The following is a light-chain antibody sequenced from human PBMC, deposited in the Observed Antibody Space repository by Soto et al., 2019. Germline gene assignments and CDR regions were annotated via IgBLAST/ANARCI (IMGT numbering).Light chain of an antibody. CDR1: QSLLHSNGYNY. J-gene: IGKJ1*01. CDR2: LGS. Sequence: DIVITQSPLSLPVTPRQPSSISCMSSQSLLHSNGYNYLDWYLQKPGQSPQLLIYLGSNRASGVHDRFSGSGSGTDFTLKISRVEAEDVGVYYCMQPLQSWTFGQGTKVDIK. CDR3: MQPLQSWT. V-gene: IGKV2-28*01.